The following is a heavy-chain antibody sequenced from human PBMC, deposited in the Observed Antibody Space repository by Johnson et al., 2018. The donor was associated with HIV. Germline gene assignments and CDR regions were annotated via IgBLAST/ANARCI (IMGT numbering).Heavy chain of an antibody. CDR3: ARSDVDIVATILFDI. V-gene: IGHV3-64*01. CDR2: ISSNGGST. J-gene: IGHJ3*02. CDR1: GVIFSSYA. D-gene: IGHD5-12*01. Sequence: VQLVESGGGLIKPGGSLRLSCAVSGVIFSSYAMHWVRQAPGKGLEYVSAISSNGGSTYYANSVKGRFTISRDNSKNTLYLQMGSLRVEDMAVYYCARSDVDIVATILFDIWGQGTMVTVSS.